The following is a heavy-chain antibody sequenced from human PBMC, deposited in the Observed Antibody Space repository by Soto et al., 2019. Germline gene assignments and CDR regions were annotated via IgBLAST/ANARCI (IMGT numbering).Heavy chain of an antibody. CDR3: ARDSLDTAMVGYFDY. Sequence: QVQLVQSGAEVKKPGSSVKVSCKASGGTFSSYAISWVRQAPGQGLEWMGGIIPILGTANYAQKFQGGVTITADESTSTAYMKLSSLRSEDMAVYYCARDSLDTAMVGYFDYWGQGTLVTVSS. J-gene: IGHJ4*02. CDR1: GGTFSSYA. D-gene: IGHD5-18*01. CDR2: IIPILGTA. V-gene: IGHV1-69*01.